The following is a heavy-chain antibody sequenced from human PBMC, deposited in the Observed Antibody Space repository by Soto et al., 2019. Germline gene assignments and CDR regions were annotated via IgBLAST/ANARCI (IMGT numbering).Heavy chain of an antibody. CDR2: ISESGGST. Sequence: EVQLLESGGGLVQPGGSLRLSCAASGFTFSGYAMTWVRQAPGKGLQWVSSISESGGSTYYADAVKGRFTISRDNSKNTLYLEMNRLRAEDPAVYYCAKKANGVDSWGRGTLVTVSS. J-gene: IGHJ5*01. V-gene: IGHV3-23*01. CDR1: GFTFSGYA. CDR3: AKKANGVDS.